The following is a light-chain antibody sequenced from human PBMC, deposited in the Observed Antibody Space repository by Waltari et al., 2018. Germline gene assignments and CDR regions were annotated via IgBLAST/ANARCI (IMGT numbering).Light chain of an antibody. J-gene: IGLJ2*01. CDR3: CSYAGSSTVK. Sequence: QSALTQPASVSGSPGQSITISCTGTSSDVGSYKLVSWYQQHPGKAPRLMIYAASNRPSASSNRFSVSKSGNTASLTISGLQAEDEAAYYCCSYAGSSTVKFGEGTYLTVL. V-gene: IGLV2-23*01. CDR1: SSDVGSYKL. CDR2: AAS.